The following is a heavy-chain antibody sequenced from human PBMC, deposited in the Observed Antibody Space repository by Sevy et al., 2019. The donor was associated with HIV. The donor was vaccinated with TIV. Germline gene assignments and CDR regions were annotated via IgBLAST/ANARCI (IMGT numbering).Heavy chain of an antibody. CDR2: INESGIT. CDR1: DGSFSGYY. V-gene: IGHV4-34*01. CDR3: ARSPPVVVVPGAPSWFDP. Sequence: SETLSLTCGVHDGSFSGYYWNLIRQLPGKGLEWIGEINESGITYYNPSLKSRVTISVDTSKKQFSLKLNSVTAADTAVYFCARSPPVVVVPGAPSWFDPWGQGTLVTVSS. D-gene: IGHD2-2*01. J-gene: IGHJ5*02.